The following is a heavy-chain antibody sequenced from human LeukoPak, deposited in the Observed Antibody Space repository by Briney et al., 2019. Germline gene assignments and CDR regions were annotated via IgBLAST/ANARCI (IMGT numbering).Heavy chain of an antibody. CDR2: ISSSGSYI. CDR3: ARDRGDTMIVVVSDYFDY. CDR1: GFTFRTYG. V-gene: IGHV3-21*04. Sequence: SGGSLRLSCAASGFTFRTYGMNWVRQAPGKGLEWVSFISSSGSYIYYADSVKGRFTISRDNAANSLYLQMNSLRAEDTAVYYCARDRGDTMIVVVSDYFDYWGQGTLVTVSS. D-gene: IGHD3-22*01. J-gene: IGHJ4*02.